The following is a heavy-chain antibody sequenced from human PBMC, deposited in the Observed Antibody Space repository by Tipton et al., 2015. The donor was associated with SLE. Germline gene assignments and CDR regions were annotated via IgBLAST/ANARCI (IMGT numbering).Heavy chain of an antibody. CDR2: IYYSGAT. CDR3: AREGYSGGWYGDFGY. J-gene: IGHJ4*02. D-gene: IGHD6-19*01. V-gene: IGHV4-31*03. Sequence: TLSLTCTVSNGSISSGDFYWSWIRQQPGKGLEWIGSIYYSGATSSNSSLRSRLTLSVDTSKNLFSLNLYSVTAADTAVYYCAREGYSGGWYGDFGYWGQGILVTVSS. CDR1: NGSISSGDFY.